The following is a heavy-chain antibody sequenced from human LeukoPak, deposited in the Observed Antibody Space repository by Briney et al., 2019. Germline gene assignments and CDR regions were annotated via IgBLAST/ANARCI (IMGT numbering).Heavy chain of an antibody. D-gene: IGHD3-3*01. V-gene: IGHV4-39*01. CDR2: VYSSGKT. CDR3: GRLSTTLFGVVLQIDP. J-gene: IGHJ5*02. Sequence: SETLSLNCAVSGGSITKSGYYWGWIRQPPGKGLEWIGNVYSSGKTYYSSSLKSRVTISLDTSNNQVSLNLTSVTVADTAVYYCGRLSTTLFGVVLQIDPWGQGTLVTASS. CDR1: GGSITKSGYY.